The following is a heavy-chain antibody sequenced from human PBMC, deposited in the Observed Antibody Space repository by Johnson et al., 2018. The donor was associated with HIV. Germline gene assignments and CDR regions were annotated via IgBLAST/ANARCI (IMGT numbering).Heavy chain of an antibody. D-gene: IGHD3-9*01. J-gene: IGHJ3*02. V-gene: IGHV3-25*05. Sequence: VQLVESGGGLAKPAWSPRLSCAASQFTFSSHYMTCVRQAPGNGLELVGQLNANGGSPYLIDYSGKDRFNTPRDNAKNTLHLQMNSLKTEDTALYYCAKPFPRWFAPLETAFDIWGQGTMVTVSS. CDR2: LNANGGSP. CDR1: QFTFSSHY. CDR3: AKPFPRWFAPLETAFDI.